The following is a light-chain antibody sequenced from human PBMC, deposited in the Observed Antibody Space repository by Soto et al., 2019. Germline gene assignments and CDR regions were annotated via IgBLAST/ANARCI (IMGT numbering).Light chain of an antibody. CDR3: QQSHGIPYT. V-gene: IGKV1-39*01. CDR1: QTISTY. J-gene: IGKJ2*01. CDR2: AAS. Sequence: DIQMTQSPSSLSASVGDRVTITCRASQTISTYLNWYQQNPGKAPKLLIYAASTLQSGVPSRFSGSGSGTDFTLTISSLPPEDFATYYCQQSHGIPYTFGQGTKLEIK.